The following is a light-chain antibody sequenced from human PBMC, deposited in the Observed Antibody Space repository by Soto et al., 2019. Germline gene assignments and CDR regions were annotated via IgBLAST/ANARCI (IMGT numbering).Light chain of an antibody. CDR1: SSNIGTNS. J-gene: IGLJ7*01. Sequence: QSVLTQPPSVSAASGQKVTISCSGSSSNIGTNSVSWYQQLPETAPKLLIYDNDKRPSGIPDRFSGSKSGTSATLDITGLQTGDEADYYCGTWDSSLSAHAVFGGGTQLTVL. CDR3: GTWDSSLSAHAV. CDR2: DND. V-gene: IGLV1-51*01.